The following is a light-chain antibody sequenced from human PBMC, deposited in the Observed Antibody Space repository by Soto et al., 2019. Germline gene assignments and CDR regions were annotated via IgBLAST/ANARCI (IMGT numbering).Light chain of an antibody. V-gene: IGKV3-11*01. CDR1: QSVSSY. J-gene: IGKJ5*01. CDR2: GAS. CDR3: QQRSTWPT. Sequence: IVLTQSPATLSLSQRERATLSCRASQSVSSYLAWYQQKPGQAPRLLIYGASTRATGIPARFSGSGSGTDFTLTISSLEPEDFAVYYCQQRSTWPTFGQGTRLEI.